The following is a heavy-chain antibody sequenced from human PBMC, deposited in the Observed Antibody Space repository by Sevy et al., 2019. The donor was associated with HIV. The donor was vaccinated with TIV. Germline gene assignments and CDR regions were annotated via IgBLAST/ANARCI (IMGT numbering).Heavy chain of an antibody. V-gene: IGHV1-46*01. CDR1: GYTFITYY. Sequence: ASLKVSCKASGYTFITYYIHWVRQAPGQGLEWMGVINPNGGSTSYAQKFQGRVTMTRDTSTSTVYMELSSLRSEDTAVYYWARGVVSCYGKRECWDGLHIWGQGTMVTV. CDR2: INPNGGST. D-gene: IGHD2-15*01. CDR3: ARGVVSCYGKRECWDGLHI. J-gene: IGHJ3*02.